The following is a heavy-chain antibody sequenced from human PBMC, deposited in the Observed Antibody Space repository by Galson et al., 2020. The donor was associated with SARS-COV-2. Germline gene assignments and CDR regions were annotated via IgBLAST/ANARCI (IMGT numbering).Heavy chain of an antibody. CDR2: ISSNGDYI. CDR1: GFIFNKYS. D-gene: IGHD3-9*01. J-gene: IGHJ4*02. V-gene: IGHV3-21*01. CDR3: AKAQNWFLNTLDF. Sequence: GESLKISCAASGFIFNKYSMNWVRHAPGKGLEWVSSISSNGDYIYYADSVKGRFTISRDNAKNSLHLQMNSLRAEDTSVYYCAKAQNWFLNTLDFWGQGTPVTVSS.